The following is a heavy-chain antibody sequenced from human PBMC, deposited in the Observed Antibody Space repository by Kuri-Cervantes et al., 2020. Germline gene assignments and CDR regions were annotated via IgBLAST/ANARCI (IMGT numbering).Heavy chain of an antibody. CDR3: ARSRGGYPPSAFDI. V-gene: IGHV2-70*20. D-gene: IGHD5-24*01. Sequence: SGPTLVKPTQTLTLTCTFSGFSLSTSGMCVSWVRQPPGKALEWLALIDWDDDKYYSTSLKTRLTISKDTSKNQVVLTMTNMDPVDTATYYCARSRGGYPPSAFDIRGQGTMVTVSS. J-gene: IGHJ3*02. CDR1: GFSLSTSGMC. CDR2: IDWDDDK.